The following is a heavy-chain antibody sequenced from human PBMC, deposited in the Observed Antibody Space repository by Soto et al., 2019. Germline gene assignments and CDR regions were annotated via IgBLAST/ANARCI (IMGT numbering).Heavy chain of an antibody. CDR1: GFTFSSYG. CDR3: ARSALYDFWSGYSY. Sequence: QVQLVESGGGVVQPGRSLRLSCEASGFTFSSYGMHWVRQAPGKGLEWVAVIWYDGSNKYYADSVKGRFTISGDNSKNTLYLQMNSLRAEDTAVYYCARSALYDFWSGYSYWGQGTLVTVSS. J-gene: IGHJ4*02. D-gene: IGHD3-3*01. CDR2: IWYDGSNK. V-gene: IGHV3-33*01.